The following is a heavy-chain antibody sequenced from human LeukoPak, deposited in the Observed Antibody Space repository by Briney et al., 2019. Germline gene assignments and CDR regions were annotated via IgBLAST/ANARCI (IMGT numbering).Heavy chain of an antibody. V-gene: IGHV5-10-1*01. D-gene: IGHD1-1*01. J-gene: IGHJ4*02. Sequence: TGDSLRISCKGSGYDFTNYWISWVRQMPGKGLEWMGRINPSDSYTDYRPSFQGRVTISIDKSIGTAYLQWKSLKASDTAMYYCARHVQYKWPIDYWGQGILVTVSS. CDR1: GYDFTNYW. CDR2: INPSDSYT. CDR3: ARHVQYKWPIDY.